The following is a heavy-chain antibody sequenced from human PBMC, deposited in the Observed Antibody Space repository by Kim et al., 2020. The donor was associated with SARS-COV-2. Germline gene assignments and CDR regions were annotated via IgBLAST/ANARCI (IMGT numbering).Heavy chain of an antibody. CDR2: ISGDGGST. Sequence: GGSLRLSCAASGFTFDDYAMHWVRQAPGKGLEWVSLISGDGGSTYYADSVKGRFTISRDNSKNSLYLQMNSLRTEDTALYYCANDYGSEPGDWGQGTLVTVSS. V-gene: IGHV3-43*02. CDR1: GFTFDDYA. CDR3: ANDYGSEPGD. D-gene: IGHD3-10*01. J-gene: IGHJ1*01.